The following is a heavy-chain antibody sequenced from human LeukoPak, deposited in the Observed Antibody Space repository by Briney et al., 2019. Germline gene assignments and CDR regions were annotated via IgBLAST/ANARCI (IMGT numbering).Heavy chain of an antibody. CDR1: GGSISSYY. CDR3: AREPQLWFRGLADY. D-gene: IGHD5-18*01. CDR2: IYYSGRT. J-gene: IGHJ4*02. Sequence: PSETLSLTCSVSGGSISSYYWSWIRQPPGKGLEWIGYIYYSGRTSYNPSLKSRVTISVDTSKNQFSLKLSSVTAADTAVYYCAREPQLWFRGLADYWGQGTLVTVSS. V-gene: IGHV4-59*12.